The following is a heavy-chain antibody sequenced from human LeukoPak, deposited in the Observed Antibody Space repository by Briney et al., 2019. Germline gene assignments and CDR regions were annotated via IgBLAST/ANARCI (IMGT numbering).Heavy chain of an antibody. CDR1: GDSVSSNSAA. V-gene: IGHV6-1*01. J-gene: IGHJ5*02. CDR2: TYYRSKWYN. D-gene: IGHD6-19*01. CDR3: ARVNLLYHSSGWYNWFDP. Sequence: SQTLSLTCAISGDSVSSNSAAWNWIRQSPSRGLEWLGRTYYRSKWYNDYAVSVKSRITINPDTSKNQFSPQLNSVTPEDTAVYYCARVNLLYHSSGWYNWFDPWGQGTLVTVSS.